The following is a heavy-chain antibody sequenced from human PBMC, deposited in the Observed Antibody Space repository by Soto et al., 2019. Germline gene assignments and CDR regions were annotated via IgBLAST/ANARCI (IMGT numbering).Heavy chain of an antibody. J-gene: IGHJ5*02. V-gene: IGHV1-69*02. Sequence: QVQLVQSGAEVKRPGSSVKVSGQTSGGTFRTYTINWVRHAPGQGLEWMGRIIPILDVANYAQRFQGRVTITADKCKCRAHMALLSLRFEVTAVYYWARSRKEDTGVAGPKDIWVDPLGQRTLLTASS. CDR3: ARSRKEDTGVAGPKDIWVDP. CDR2: IIPILDVA. D-gene: IGHD6-19*01. CDR1: GGTFRTYT.